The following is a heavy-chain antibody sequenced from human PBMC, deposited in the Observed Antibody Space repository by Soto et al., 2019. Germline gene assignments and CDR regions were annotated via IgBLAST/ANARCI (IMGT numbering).Heavy chain of an antibody. CDR3: ASTAYYYDSSGYSLVAFDI. Sequence: ASVKVSCKASGYTFTSYGISWARQAPGQGLEWMGWISAYNGNTNYAQKLQGRVTMTTDTSTSTAYMELRSLRSDDTAVYYCASTAYYYDSSGYSLVAFDIWGQGTMVTVSS. V-gene: IGHV1-18*04. J-gene: IGHJ3*02. D-gene: IGHD3-22*01. CDR2: ISAYNGNT. CDR1: GYTFTSYG.